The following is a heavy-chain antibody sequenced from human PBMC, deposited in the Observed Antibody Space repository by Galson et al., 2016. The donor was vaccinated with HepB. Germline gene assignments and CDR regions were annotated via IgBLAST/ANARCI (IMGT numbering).Heavy chain of an antibody. D-gene: IGHD6-19*01. CDR1: GGTFSIYA. CDR3: AGGYTSDWYWFDP. Sequence: SVKVSCKASGGTFSIYAISWVRQAPGQGLEWMGGIIHIFGTANSAQKFQGRVTITADKSTSTAYMELTNLRSEDPAVYYCAGGYTSDWYWFDPWGQGTLVTVSS. CDR2: IIHIFGTA. V-gene: IGHV1-69*06. J-gene: IGHJ5*02.